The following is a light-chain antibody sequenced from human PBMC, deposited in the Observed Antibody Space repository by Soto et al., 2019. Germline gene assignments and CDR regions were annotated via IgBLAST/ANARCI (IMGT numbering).Light chain of an antibody. V-gene: IGLV2-11*01. CDR3: CSYAGTYTGV. J-gene: IGLJ3*02. CDR2: DVS. CDR1: SSDVGGYDY. Sequence: QSVLTQPRSVSGSPGQSVTISCTGTSSDVGGYDYVSWYQQHPGKAPKLIIYDVSKRPSGVPDRFSGSKSGNTASLTISGLQTEDEADYYCCSYAGTYTGVFGGGTQLTVL.